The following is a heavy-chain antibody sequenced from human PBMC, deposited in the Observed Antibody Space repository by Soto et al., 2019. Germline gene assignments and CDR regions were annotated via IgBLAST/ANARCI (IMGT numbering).Heavy chain of an antibody. CDR3: ARDGHQSPYDYIWGSYRYFGFDP. J-gene: IGHJ5*02. CDR1: GGSISSYY. D-gene: IGHD3-16*02. Sequence: SETLSLTCTVSGGSISSYYWSWIRQPPGKGLEWIGYIYYSGSTNYNPSLKGRATISVDTSKNQFSLKLSSVTAADTAVDYWARDGHQSPYDYIWGSYRYFGFDPWGQGTLVTVSS. V-gene: IGHV4-59*01. CDR2: IYYSGST.